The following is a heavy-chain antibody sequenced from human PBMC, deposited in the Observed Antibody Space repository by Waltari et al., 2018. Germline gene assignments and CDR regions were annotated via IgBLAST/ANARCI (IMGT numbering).Heavy chain of an antibody. J-gene: IGHJ5*02. CDR1: GGSISSYY. CDR3: ARGRVTYYYGSGSWNWFDP. D-gene: IGHD3-10*01. CDR2: IYYSGST. Sequence: QVQLQESGPGLVKPSETLSLTCTVAGGSISSYYWSWIRQPPGNGLGWIEYIYYSGSTNYNPSRKSRVTISVDTSKNQFSLKLSSVTAADTAVYYCARGRVTYYYGSGSWNWFDPWGQGTLVTVSS. V-gene: IGHV4-59*12.